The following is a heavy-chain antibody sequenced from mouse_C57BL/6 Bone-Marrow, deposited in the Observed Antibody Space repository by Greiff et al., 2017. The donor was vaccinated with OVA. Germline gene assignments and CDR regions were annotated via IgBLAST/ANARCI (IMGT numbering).Heavy chain of an antibody. V-gene: IGHV1-15*01. Sequence: QVQLQQSGAELVRPGASVTLSCKASGYTFTDYEMHWVKQTPVHGLEWIGAIDPETGGTAYNQKFKGKAILTADKSSSTAYMELRSLTSEDSAVYYCTRDDGLTYWYFDVWGTGTTVTVSS. D-gene: IGHD2-3*01. CDR3: TRDDGLTYWYFDV. J-gene: IGHJ1*03. CDR1: GYTFTDYE. CDR2: IDPETGGT.